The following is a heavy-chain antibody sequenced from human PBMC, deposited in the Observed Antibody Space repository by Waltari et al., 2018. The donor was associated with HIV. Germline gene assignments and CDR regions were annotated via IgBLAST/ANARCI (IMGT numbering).Heavy chain of an antibody. CDR3: AKEASDGYNYGYYYYGMDV. CDR2: ISGSGGST. J-gene: IGHJ6*02. Sequence: EVQLLESGGGLVQPGGSLRLSCAASGFTFSSYAMSWVRQAPGKGLEWVSAISGSGGSTYYADSMKGRFTISRDNSKNTLYLQMNSLRAEDTAVYYCAKEASDGYNYGYYYYGMDVWGQGTTVTVSS. CDR1: GFTFSSYA. D-gene: IGHD5-12*01. V-gene: IGHV3-23*01.